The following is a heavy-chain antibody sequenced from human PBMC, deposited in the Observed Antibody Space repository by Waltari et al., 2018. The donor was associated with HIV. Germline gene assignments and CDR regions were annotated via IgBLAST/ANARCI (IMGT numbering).Heavy chain of an antibody. Sequence: EVQLVESGGGLVQPGGSLRLSCEASGFSFIKYSMHWVRQAPGKGLEWVSYISSGSSARYYADSWKGRFTSSRDNAKNSLYLQMYSLRPEDTAVYYCARDGDRRDFDYWGQGTLVTVSS. D-gene: IGHD2-21*02. CDR1: GFSFIKYS. CDR2: ISSGSSAR. V-gene: IGHV3-48*01. J-gene: IGHJ4*02. CDR3: ARDGDRRDFDY.